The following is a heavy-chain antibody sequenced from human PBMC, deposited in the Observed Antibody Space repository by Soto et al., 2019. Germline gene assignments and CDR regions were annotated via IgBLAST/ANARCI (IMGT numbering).Heavy chain of an antibody. CDR1: GDSVSSNSAA. J-gene: IGHJ5*02. CDR2: TYYRSKWYN. V-gene: IGHV6-1*01. Sequence: SQTLSLTCVISGDSVSSNSAAWNWIRQSPSRGREWLGRTYYRSKWYNDYAVSVKSRITINPDTSKNQFSLQLNSVSPEDTAVYYCARGHYCTSSSCYYWFDPWGQGTLVTVSS. CDR3: ARGHYCTSSSCYYWFDP. D-gene: IGHD2-2*01.